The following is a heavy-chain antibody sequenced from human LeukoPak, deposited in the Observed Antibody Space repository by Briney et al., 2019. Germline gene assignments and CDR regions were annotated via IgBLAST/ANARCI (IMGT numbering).Heavy chain of an antibody. V-gene: IGHV3-30-3*01. CDR3: ARDLGSGWFYSTTTGYYYGMDV. D-gene: IGHD6-19*01. CDR1: GFTFSSYA. J-gene: IGHJ6*02. Sequence: PGGSLRLSCAASGFTFSSYAMHWVRQAPGKGLEWVAVISYDGSNKYYADSVKGRFTISRDNSKNTLCLQMNSLRAEDTVVYYCARDLGSGWFYSTTTGYYYGMDVWGQGTTVTVSS. CDR2: ISYDGSNK.